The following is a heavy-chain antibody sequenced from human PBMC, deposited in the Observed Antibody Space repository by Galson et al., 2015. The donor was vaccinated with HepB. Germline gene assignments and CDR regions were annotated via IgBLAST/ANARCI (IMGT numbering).Heavy chain of an antibody. CDR3: ARDKGGQGIAAPHDY. V-gene: IGHV3-21*01. J-gene: IGHJ4*02. CDR2: ISSSSSYI. CDR1: GFTFSSYS. Sequence: SLRLSCAASGFTFSSYSMNWVRQAPGKGLEWVSSISSSSSYIYYADSVKGRFTISRDNAKNSLYLQMNSLRAEDTAVYYCARDKGGQGIAAPHDYWGQGTLVTVSS. D-gene: IGHD6-13*01.